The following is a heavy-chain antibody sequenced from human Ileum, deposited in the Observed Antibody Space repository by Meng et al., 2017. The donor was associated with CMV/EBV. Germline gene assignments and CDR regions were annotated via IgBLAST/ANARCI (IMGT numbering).Heavy chain of an antibody. D-gene: IGHD3-16*01. V-gene: IGHV3-23*01. Sequence: EVQLLGSGGGLVQPGGSLRLSCAVSEFTFSSYAMTWVHQAPGKGLEWVATISSSGDITFYGDSAKGRFTISRDNSKNRLYLQMNSLRVDDTAIYYCAKDGPDTWGYFDYWGQGTLVTVSS. CDR3: AKDGPDTWGYFDY. CDR1: EFTFSSYA. CDR2: ISSSGDIT. J-gene: IGHJ4*02.